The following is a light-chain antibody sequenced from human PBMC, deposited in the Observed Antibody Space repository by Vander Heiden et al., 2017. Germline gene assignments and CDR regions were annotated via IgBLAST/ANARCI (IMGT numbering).Light chain of an antibody. J-gene: IGKJ4*01. Sequence: DIQMTQSPSSLSASVGDRVTLTCRASQSIDIYLNWYYQKPGKAPKLLIRAASNWQSGVPSRFSGSGSETDFTLTISNLQPEDFATYYCQQSYTTPTFGGGTKVGIK. CDR3: QQSYTTPT. CDR1: QSIDIY. CDR2: AAS. V-gene: IGKV1-39*01.